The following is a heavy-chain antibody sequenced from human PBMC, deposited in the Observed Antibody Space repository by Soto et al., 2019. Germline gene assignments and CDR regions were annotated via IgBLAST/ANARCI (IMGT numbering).Heavy chain of an antibody. Sequence: PSDTLSLTCTVSGGSISSYYWSWIRQPPGKGLEWIGYIYYSGSTNYNPSLKSRVTISVDTSKNQFSLKLSSVTAADTAVYFCARTLGQLTYYLDYWGQGTLVTVSS. J-gene: IGHJ4*02. CDR3: ARTLGQLTYYLDY. D-gene: IGHD2-2*01. CDR2: IYYSGST. CDR1: GGSISSYY. V-gene: IGHV4-59*01.